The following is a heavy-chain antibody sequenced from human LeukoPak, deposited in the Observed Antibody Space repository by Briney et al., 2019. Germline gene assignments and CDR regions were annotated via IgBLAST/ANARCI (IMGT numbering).Heavy chain of an antibody. Sequence: GRSLRLSCAASGFTFSSYGMHWVRQAPGKGLEWVAVIWYDGNNKYYADSVKGRFTISRDNSKNTLYLQMNSLRAEDTAVYYCARDAAFPQYYYGSGSYYPDYWGQGTLVTVSS. CDR2: IWYDGNNK. V-gene: IGHV3-33*01. D-gene: IGHD3-10*01. J-gene: IGHJ4*02. CDR3: ARDAAFPQYYYGSGSYYPDY. CDR1: GFTFSSYG.